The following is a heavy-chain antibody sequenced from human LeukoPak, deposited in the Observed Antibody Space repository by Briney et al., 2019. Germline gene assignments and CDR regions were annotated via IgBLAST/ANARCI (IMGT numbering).Heavy chain of an antibody. V-gene: IGHV1-18*01. Sequence: ASVTVSCTASGYTFTSYGISWVRQAPGQGLEWMGWISAYNGNTNYAQKLQGRVTMTTDTSTSTAYMELRSLRSDDTAVYYCARAWDYYDSSAPIRYWGQGTLVTVSS. CDR3: ARAWDYYDSSAPIRY. CDR1: GYTFTSYG. D-gene: IGHD3-22*01. J-gene: IGHJ4*02. CDR2: ISAYNGNT.